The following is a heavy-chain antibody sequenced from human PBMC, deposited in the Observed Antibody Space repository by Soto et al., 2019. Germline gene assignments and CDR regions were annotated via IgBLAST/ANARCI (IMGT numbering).Heavy chain of an antibody. V-gene: IGHV3-30*18. D-gene: IGHD4-17*01. J-gene: IGHJ4*02. CDR1: GFTFSNYG. Sequence: QVQLVESGGGVVQPGRSLRLSCAASGFTFSNYGMHWVRQAPGKGLEWVAVISYHGSDKYYADSVKGRFTISRDNPKNTLYLQMDSLRAEDTAVYYCAKDHLTTTVTTVGYWGQGTLVTVSS. CDR2: ISYHGSDK. CDR3: AKDHLTTTVTTVGY.